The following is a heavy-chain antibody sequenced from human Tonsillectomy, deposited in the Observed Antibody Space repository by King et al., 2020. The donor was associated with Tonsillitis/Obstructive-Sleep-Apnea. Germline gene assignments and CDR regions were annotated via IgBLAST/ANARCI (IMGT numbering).Heavy chain of an antibody. J-gene: IGHJ3*02. CDR3: AKDRQARRGYCSGGSCYHDAFDM. CDR1: VFTFRDYA. CDR2: VTGSGGST. Sequence: VQLVESGGGLVQPGGSLRLSCAASVFTFRDYAFSWVRQAPGKGLEWVSVVTGSGGSTHYADSVKGRFTISSDNSNNTVYLQMNSLRAEDTAVYYCAKDRQARRGYCSGGSCYHDAFDMWGQGTRVTVSS. D-gene: IGHD2-15*01. V-gene: IGHV3-23*04.